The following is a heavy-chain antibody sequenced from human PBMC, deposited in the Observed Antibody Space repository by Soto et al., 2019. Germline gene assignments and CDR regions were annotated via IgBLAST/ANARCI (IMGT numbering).Heavy chain of an antibody. CDR1: GFTFSGSA. CDR3: TRPNVPGIAPPYYYGMDV. V-gene: IGHV3-73*01. CDR2: IRSKANSYAT. D-gene: IGHD6-13*01. J-gene: IGHJ6*02. Sequence: PGGSLRLSCAASGFTFSGSAMHWFRQSSGKGLEWVGRIRSKANSYATAYAASVKGRFTISRDDSKNTAYLQMNSLKTEDTAVYYCTRPNVPGIAPPYYYGMDVWGQGTTVNVSS.